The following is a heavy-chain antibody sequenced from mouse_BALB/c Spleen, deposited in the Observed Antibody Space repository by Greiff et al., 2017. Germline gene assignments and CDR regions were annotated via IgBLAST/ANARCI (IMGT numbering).Heavy chain of an antibody. CDR3: ARDITL. V-gene: IGHV5-12-1*01. CDR1: GFAFSSYD. CDR2: ISSGGGST. Sequence: EVQLVESGGGLVKPGGSLKLSCAASGFAFSSYDMSWVRQTPEKRLEWVAYISSGGGSTYYPDTVKGRFTISRDNAKNTLYLQMSSLKSEDTAMYYCARDITLWGQGTLVTVSA. J-gene: IGHJ3*01. D-gene: IGHD1-1*01.